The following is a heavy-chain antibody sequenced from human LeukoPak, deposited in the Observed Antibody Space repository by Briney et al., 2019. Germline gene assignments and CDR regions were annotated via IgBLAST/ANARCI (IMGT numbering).Heavy chain of an antibody. J-gene: IGHJ4*02. CDR1: GGPFSGYY. V-gene: IGHV4-34*01. Sequence: SETLSLTCALYGGPFSGYYWTWMRQPPGKGLEWIGEIDHSGSTNYNPSLKSRVTISGDTSKNHFSLRLSSLTAADSAVYYCARGQTKDYFDTSGYYWSQGTLVTVSS. CDR3: ARGQTKDYFDTSGYY. D-gene: IGHD3-22*01. CDR2: IDHSGST.